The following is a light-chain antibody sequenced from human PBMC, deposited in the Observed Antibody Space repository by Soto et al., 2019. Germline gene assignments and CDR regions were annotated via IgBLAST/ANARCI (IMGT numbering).Light chain of an antibody. CDR1: QGISGY. V-gene: IGKV1-9*01. Sequence: DIQLTQSPSFLSASVGDRVTITCRASQGISGYLAWYQQKPGKAPKLLISAASTLQIGVPSRFSGSGFGTEFTLTISSLQPEDFATYYCQQLNSYPWTFGQGTKVEIK. CDR2: AAS. J-gene: IGKJ1*01. CDR3: QQLNSYPWT.